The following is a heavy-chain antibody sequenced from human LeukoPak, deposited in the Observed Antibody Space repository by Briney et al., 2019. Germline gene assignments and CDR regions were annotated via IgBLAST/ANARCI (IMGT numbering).Heavy chain of an antibody. V-gene: IGHV4-59*08. CDR1: GGSISSYY. CDR2: IYYSGST. Sequence: PSETLSLTCTVSGGSISSYYWSWIRQPPGKGLEWIWYIYYSGSTNYNPSLKSRVTISVETSKNQFSLKLSSVTAADTAVYYCARHLPRRIAAAGFDYWGQGTLVTVSS. D-gene: IGHD6-13*01. J-gene: IGHJ4*02. CDR3: ARHLPRRIAAAGFDY.